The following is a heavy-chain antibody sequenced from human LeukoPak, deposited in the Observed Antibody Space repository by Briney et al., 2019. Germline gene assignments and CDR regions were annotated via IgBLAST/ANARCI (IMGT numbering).Heavy chain of an antibody. CDR3: ARGRGGPPFDY. Sequence: PGGSLRLSCAASGFTFRAYGMHWVRQAPGQGLEYVAAISADGGTTRHSNSVNGRFTISRDTSKNTLYLQMGRLKTEDTALYYCARGRGGPPFDYWGQGILVTVSS. J-gene: IGHJ4*02. D-gene: IGHD3-10*01. V-gene: IGHV3-64*01. CDR1: GFTFRAYG. CDR2: ISADGGTT.